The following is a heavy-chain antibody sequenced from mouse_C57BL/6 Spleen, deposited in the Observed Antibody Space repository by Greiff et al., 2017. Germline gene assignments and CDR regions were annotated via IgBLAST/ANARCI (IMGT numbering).Heavy chain of an antibody. V-gene: IGHV1-80*01. CDR3: ARAYDGAY. D-gene: IGHD2-14*01. J-gene: IGHJ3*01. Sequence: QVQLKESGAELVKPGASVKISCKASGYAFSSYWMNWVKQRPGKGLEWIGQIYPGDGDTNYNGKFKGKATLTADKSSSTAYMQLSSLTSEDSAVYFCARAYDGAYWGQGTLVTVSA. CDR1: GYAFSSYW. CDR2: IYPGDGDT.